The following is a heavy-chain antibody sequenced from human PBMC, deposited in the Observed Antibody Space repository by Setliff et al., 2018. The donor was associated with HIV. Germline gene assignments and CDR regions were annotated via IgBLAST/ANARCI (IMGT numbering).Heavy chain of an antibody. J-gene: IGHJ4*02. CDR1: GGSFRSYT. V-gene: IGHV1-69*08. D-gene: IGHD6-13*01. Sequence: SVKVSCKASGGSFRSYTISWVRQAPGQGLEWMGRIIPVFGTANYAQKFQARVTITVDKSTNTAYMALSSLRHDDTAIYYCARGIAATLDYWGQGTLVTVSS. CDR3: ARGIAATLDY. CDR2: IIPVFGTA.